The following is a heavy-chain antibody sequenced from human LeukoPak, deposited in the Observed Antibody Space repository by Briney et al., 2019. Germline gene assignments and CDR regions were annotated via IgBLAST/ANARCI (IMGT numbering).Heavy chain of an antibody. Sequence: SQTLSLTCTVSGDSISSGDYYWSWIRQPPGKGLEWIGYIYYSGTPYYNPSLKSRVSISLDTSNNQFSLQLSSVTAADTAVYYCARESTIFGVVIIAYFDYWGQGTLVTVSS. CDR1: GDSISSGDYY. J-gene: IGHJ4*02. CDR3: ARESTIFGVVIIAYFDY. CDR2: IYYSGTP. V-gene: IGHV4-30-4*01. D-gene: IGHD3-3*01.